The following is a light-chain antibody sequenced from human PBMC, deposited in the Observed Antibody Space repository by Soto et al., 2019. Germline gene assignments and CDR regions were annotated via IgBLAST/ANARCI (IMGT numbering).Light chain of an antibody. CDR1: PSVSSY. J-gene: IGKJ2*03. Sequence: EIVFTQSPATLSLSPGAIATLSCRASPSVSSYLAWYPQKPDQAPRLLLYDASNRVTGLPARFSGSGSGTTFALTTCSIEPGDLAVYYCQQCSNSHSCGQRTELLSK. CDR3: QQCSNSHS. CDR2: DAS. V-gene: IGKV3-11*01.